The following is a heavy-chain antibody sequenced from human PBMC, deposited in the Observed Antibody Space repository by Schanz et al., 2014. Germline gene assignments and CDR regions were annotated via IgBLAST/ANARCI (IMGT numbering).Heavy chain of an antibody. CDR2: IYYSGST. Sequence: QVQVLQAGPGVVKPSETLSLTWTFSGGSISSYYWSWIRQPPGKGLEWIGYIYYSGSTKYNPSLKSRVTISVDTSKNQFSLKLSSVTAADTAVYYCARDVGHYGMDVWGQGTTVTVSS. J-gene: IGHJ6*02. CDR3: ARDVGHYGMDV. CDR1: GGSISSYY. V-gene: IGHV4-59*01.